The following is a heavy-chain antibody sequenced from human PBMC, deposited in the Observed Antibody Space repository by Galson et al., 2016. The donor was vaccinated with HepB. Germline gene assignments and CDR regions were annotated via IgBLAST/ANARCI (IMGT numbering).Heavy chain of an antibody. Sequence: SLRLSCAASGFNFSIYWMTWVRQAPGKGLEWVANIMQDGSAKYFVDSVKGRFTASRDNAKNSLYLHMNSLRAEDSAVYYCVRARGFDYWGLGALVTVSS. CDR1: GFNFSIYW. CDR3: VRARGFDY. J-gene: IGHJ4*02. CDR2: IMQDGSAK. V-gene: IGHV3-7*05.